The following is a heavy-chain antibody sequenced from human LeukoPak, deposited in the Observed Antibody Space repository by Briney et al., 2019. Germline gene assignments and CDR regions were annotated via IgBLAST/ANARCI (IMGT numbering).Heavy chain of an antibody. CDR3: ATSTYYYDSSRGDAFDI. V-gene: IGHV4-31*03. Sequence: SQTLSLTCTVSGGSISSGGYYWSWIRQHPGKGLEWNGYIYYSGSTYYNPSLKSRVTISVDTSKNQFSLKLSSVTAADTAVYYCATSTYYYDSSRGDAFDIWGQGTMVTVSS. D-gene: IGHD3-22*01. CDR1: GGSISSGGYY. J-gene: IGHJ3*02. CDR2: IYYSGST.